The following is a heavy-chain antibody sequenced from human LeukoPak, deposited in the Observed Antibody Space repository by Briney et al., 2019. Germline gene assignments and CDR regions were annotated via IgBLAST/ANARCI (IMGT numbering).Heavy chain of an antibody. CDR3: ARDLELTRGWFDP. D-gene: IGHD1-7*01. Sequence: SETLSLTCTVSGGSITSSTYYWSWIRQPAGKGLEWIGRIYTSGSTNYNPSLKSRVTISVDTSKNQFSLKLSSVTAADTAVYYCARDLELTRGWFDPWGQGTLVTVSS. J-gene: IGHJ5*02. CDR1: GGSITSSTYY. V-gene: IGHV4-61*02. CDR2: IYTSGST.